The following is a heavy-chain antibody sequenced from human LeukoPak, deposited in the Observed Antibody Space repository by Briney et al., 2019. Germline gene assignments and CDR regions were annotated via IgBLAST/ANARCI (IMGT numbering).Heavy chain of an antibody. CDR1: GFTFSSYS. CDR2: ISSSGSYI. Sequence: GGSLRLSCAASGFTFSSYSMNWVRQAPGKGLEWVSSISSSGSYIYYADSVKGRFTISRDNAKNSLYLQMNSLRAEDTAVYYCAKDGVPGYCSSTSCREAMVRGVIISHDAFDIWGQGTMVTVSS. D-gene: IGHD2-2*01. CDR3: AKDGVPGYCSSTSCREAMVRGVIISHDAFDI. J-gene: IGHJ3*02. V-gene: IGHV3-21*04.